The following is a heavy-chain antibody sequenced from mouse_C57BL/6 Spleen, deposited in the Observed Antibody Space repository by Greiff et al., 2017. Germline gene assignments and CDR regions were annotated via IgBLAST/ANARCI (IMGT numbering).Heavy chain of an antibody. CDR2: IHPSDSDT. J-gene: IGHJ2*01. Sequence: QVQLQQPGAELVKPGASVKLSCKASGYTFTSYWMHWVKQRPGQGLEWIGRIHPSDSDTNYNQKFKGKATMPVNKSDRPAYMQHRNLTSEDSAVYSCEIYTTTVVRGEDYWGQGTTLTVSS. CDR1: GYTFTSYW. CDR3: EIYTTTVVRGEDY. D-gene: IGHD1-1*01. V-gene: IGHV1-74*01.